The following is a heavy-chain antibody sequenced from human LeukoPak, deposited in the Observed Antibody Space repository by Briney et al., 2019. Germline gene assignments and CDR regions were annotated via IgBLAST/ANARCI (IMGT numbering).Heavy chain of an antibody. J-gene: IGHJ4*02. CDR3: ARGHYDFWSGRDYYFDY. CDR1: GGSISSGSYY. V-gene: IGHV4-61*02. CDR2: IYTSGST. Sequence: PSETLSLTCTVSGGSISSGSYYWSWIRQPAGKGLEWIGRIYTSGSTNYNPSLKSRVTISVDTSKNQFSLKLSSVTAADTAVYYCARGHYDFWSGRDYYFDYWGQGTLVTVSS. D-gene: IGHD3-3*01.